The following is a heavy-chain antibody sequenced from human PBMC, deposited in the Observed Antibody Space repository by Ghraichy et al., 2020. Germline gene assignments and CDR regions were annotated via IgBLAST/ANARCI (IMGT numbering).Heavy chain of an antibody. J-gene: IGHJ4*02. CDR1: GYTFTSYY. V-gene: IGHV1-46*01. CDR2: INPSGGST. Sequence: ASVKVSCKASGYTFTSYYMHWVRQAPGQGLEWMGIINPSGGSTSYAQKFQGRVTMTRDTSTSTVYMELSSLRSEDTAVYYCARGGYYGSGSYPSDFDYWGQGTLVTVSS. CDR3: ARGGYYGSGSYPSDFDY. D-gene: IGHD3-10*01.